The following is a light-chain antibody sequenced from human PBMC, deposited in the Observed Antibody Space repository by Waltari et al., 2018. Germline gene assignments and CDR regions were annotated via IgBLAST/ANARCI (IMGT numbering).Light chain of an antibody. CDR1: PSLSNW. V-gene: IGKV1-5*03. CDR3: QQYRNLWT. CDR2: KAS. J-gene: IGKJ1*01. Sequence: DIQMNQSPSTLSASVGDRVTITCRASPSLSNWLAWYQQKPGKAPKVLIYKASTLESGVPSRFSGSGSGTEFTLTISRLQPDDFATYYCQQYRNLWTFGQGTKVEIK.